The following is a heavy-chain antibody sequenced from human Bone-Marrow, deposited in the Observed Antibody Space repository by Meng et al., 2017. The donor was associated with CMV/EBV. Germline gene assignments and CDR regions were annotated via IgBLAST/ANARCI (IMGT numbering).Heavy chain of an antibody. CDR3: ARDRLADY. D-gene: IGHD3-9*01. Sequence: GVLKISCAASGFTFSSYSMNWVRQAPGKGLEWVSSISSSSSYIYYADSVKGRFTISRDNAKNSLYLQMNSLRAEDTAVYYCARDRLADYWGQGTLVTVSS. CDR1: GFTFSSYS. V-gene: IGHV3-21*01. J-gene: IGHJ4*02. CDR2: ISSSSSYI.